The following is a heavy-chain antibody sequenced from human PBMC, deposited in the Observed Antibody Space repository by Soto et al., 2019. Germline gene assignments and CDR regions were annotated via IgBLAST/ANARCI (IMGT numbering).Heavy chain of an antibody. J-gene: IGHJ4*02. Sequence: EVQLLESGGGLVQPGGSLRLSCAASGFTFSSYAMSWVRQAPGKGLEWVSAISGSGGSTYYADSVKGRFTITRDTSKNTLYLQMNSLRAEDTAVYYCAKSGVIAARVYYFDYWGQGTLVTVSS. V-gene: IGHV3-23*01. CDR1: GFTFSSYA. CDR2: ISGSGGST. D-gene: IGHD6-6*01. CDR3: AKSGVIAARVYYFDY.